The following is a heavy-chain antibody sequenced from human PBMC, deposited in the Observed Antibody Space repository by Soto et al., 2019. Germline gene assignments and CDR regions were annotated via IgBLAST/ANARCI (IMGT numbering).Heavy chain of an antibody. Sequence: PSETLSLTCAVYGGSFSGYYWTWIRQPPGTGLEWIGEINHSGSTNYNPSLKSRVTISVDTSKNQFSLKLTSVTAADTAKYFCAREGNLGRWLQPLAFWGQGTLVTVSS. D-gene: IGHD5-12*01. CDR3: AREGNLGRWLQPLAF. J-gene: IGHJ4*02. CDR1: GGSFSGYY. CDR2: INHSGST. V-gene: IGHV4-34*01.